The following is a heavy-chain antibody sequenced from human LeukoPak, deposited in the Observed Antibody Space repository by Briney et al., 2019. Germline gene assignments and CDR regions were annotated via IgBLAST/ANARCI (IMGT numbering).Heavy chain of an antibody. Sequence: SETLSLTCAVYGGSFSGYYWSWIRQPPGKGLERIGEINHSGSTNYNPSLKSRVTISVDTSKNQFSLKLSSVTAADTAVYYCARGVGFYYGSGRYYYYGMDVWGQGTTVTVSS. V-gene: IGHV4-34*01. CDR2: INHSGST. CDR1: GGSFSGYY. J-gene: IGHJ6*02. CDR3: ARGVGFYYGSGRYYYYGMDV. D-gene: IGHD3-10*01.